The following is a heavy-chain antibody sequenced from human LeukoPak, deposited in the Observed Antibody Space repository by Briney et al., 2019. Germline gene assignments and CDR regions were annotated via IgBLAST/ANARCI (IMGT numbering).Heavy chain of an antibody. V-gene: IGHV4-4*09. J-gene: IGHJ4*02. Sequence: SETLSLTCTVSGGSISIYYWSWIRQPPGKGLEWIGYIYTSGSTNYNPSLKSRVTISVDTSKNQFSLKLSSVTAADTAVYYCARRRIAAAPFDYWGQGTLVTVSS. CDR1: GGSISIYY. CDR2: IYTSGST. CDR3: ARRRIAAAPFDY. D-gene: IGHD6-13*01.